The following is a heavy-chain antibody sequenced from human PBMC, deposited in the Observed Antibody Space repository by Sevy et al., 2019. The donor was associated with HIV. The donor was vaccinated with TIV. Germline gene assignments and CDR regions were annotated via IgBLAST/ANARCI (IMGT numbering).Heavy chain of an antibody. D-gene: IGHD2-2*01. CDR2: ISGSGTTI. Sequence: GGSLRLSCAVSGFTFRDYFMTWIRQAPGRGLEWVSYISGSGTTIYYADSVKGRFTISRDSANNSLYLQMNSLRAEDTAVYYCARDQTKLGYCSSTSCPADFDYWGQGTLVTVSS. CDR1: GFTFRDYF. CDR3: ARDQTKLGYCSSTSCPADFDY. J-gene: IGHJ4*02. V-gene: IGHV3-11*01.